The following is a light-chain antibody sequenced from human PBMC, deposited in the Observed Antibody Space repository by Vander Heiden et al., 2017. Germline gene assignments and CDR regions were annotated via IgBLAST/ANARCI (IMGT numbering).Light chain of an antibody. V-gene: IGLV2-23*02. CDR1: SSAVGSYNL. CDR2: EVS. CDR3: CSYAGSSTLV. J-gene: IGLJ2*01. Sequence: QSALTQPASVSGSPGQSITISCTGTSSAVGSYNLVSWYQQHPGKAPKLMIYEVSKRPSGGSNRFSGSKSGNTASLTISGLQAEDEADYYCCSYAGSSTLVFGGGTKLTVL.